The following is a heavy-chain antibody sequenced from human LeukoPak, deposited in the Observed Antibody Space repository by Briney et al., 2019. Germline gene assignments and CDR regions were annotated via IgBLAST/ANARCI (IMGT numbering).Heavy chain of an antibody. Sequence: ASVKVSCKASGYTFTSYGISWVRQAPGQGLEGMGWISAYNGNTNYAQKLQGRVTMTTDTSTSTAYMELRSLRSDDTAVYYCARGPYYYDSSGYYRGFGWFDPWGQGTLVTVSS. CDR3: ARGPYYYDSSGYYRGFGWFDP. D-gene: IGHD3-22*01. J-gene: IGHJ5*02. CDR1: GYTFTSYG. V-gene: IGHV1-18*01. CDR2: ISAYNGNT.